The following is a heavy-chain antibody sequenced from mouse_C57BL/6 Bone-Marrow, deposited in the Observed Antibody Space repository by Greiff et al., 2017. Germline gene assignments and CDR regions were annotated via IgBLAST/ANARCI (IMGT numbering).Heavy chain of an antibody. CDR3: ARQAYYYGSSYWYFDV. CDR1: GFTFSSYT. J-gene: IGHJ1*03. CDR2: ISGGGGNT. D-gene: IGHD1-1*01. Sequence: EVHLVESGGGLVKPGGSLKLSCAASGFTFSSYTMSWVRQTPEKRLEWVATISGGGGNTYYPDSVKGRFTISRDNAKNTLYLQMSSLRSEDTALYYCARQAYYYGSSYWYFDVWGTGTTVTVSS. V-gene: IGHV5-9*01.